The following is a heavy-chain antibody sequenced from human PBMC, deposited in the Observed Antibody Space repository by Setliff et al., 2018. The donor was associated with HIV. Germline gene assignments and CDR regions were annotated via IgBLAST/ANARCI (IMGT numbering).Heavy chain of an antibody. J-gene: IGHJ4*02. CDR3: ARSSYCSGGSCSTFAY. D-gene: IGHD2-15*01. CDR1: GGCISSSDW. CDR2: IHHSGRT. V-gene: IGHV4-4*02. Sequence: PSETLSLTCAVSGGCISSSDWWTWVRQPPGRGLEWIGEIHHSGRTNYNPSLKSRVTISVDQSENQFSLRLSSVTAADTAVYYCARSSYCSGGSCSTFAYWGQGTLVTVSS.